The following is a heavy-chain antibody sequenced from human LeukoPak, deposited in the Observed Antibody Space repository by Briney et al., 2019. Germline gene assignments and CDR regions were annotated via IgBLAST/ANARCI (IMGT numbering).Heavy chain of an antibody. CDR2: IKSKTDGGTT. CDR1: GFTFSSYW. J-gene: IGHJ4*02. CDR3: TTDLEYKTSYFDY. Sequence: GGSLRLSCAASGFTFSSYWMSWVRQAPGKGLEWVGRIKSKTDGGTTDYAAPVKGRFTISRDDSKNTLYLQMNSLKTEDTAVYYCTTDLEYKTSYFDYWGQGTLVTVSS. V-gene: IGHV3-15*01. D-gene: IGHD2/OR15-2a*01.